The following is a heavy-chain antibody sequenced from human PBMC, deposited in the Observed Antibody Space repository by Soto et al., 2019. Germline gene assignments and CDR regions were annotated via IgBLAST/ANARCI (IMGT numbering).Heavy chain of an antibody. Sequence: TLPLSCAVYGGYFRGYYWSWIRQPPGKGLEWIGEINHSGSTNYNPSLKSRVTISVDTSKNQFSLKLSSVTAADTAVYYCARGRNYYDFWSGYLGLFDYWGQGTLVTVSS. CDR1: GGYFRGYY. D-gene: IGHD3-3*01. CDR2: INHSGST. V-gene: IGHV4-34*01. CDR3: ARGRNYYDFWSGYLGLFDY. J-gene: IGHJ4*02.